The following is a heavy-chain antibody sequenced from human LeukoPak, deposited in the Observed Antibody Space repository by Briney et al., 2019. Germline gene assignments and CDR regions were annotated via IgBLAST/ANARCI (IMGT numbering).Heavy chain of an antibody. CDR2: INHSGST. CDR3: ARRDSSASYDY. V-gene: IGHV4-34*01. Sequence: SETLSLTCAVYGGSFSGYYWSWIRQSPGKGLEWIGEINHSGSTNYNPSLKSRVTISVDTSKNQFSLKLSSVTAADTAVYYCARRDSSASYDYWGQGTLVTVSS. J-gene: IGHJ4*02. CDR1: GGSFSGYY. D-gene: IGHD3-22*01.